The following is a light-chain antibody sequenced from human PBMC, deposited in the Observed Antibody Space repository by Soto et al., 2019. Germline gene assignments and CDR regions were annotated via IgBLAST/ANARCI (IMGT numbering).Light chain of an antibody. V-gene: IGKV3-11*01. Sequence: EIVLTQSPDTLSLSPGDRATLSCWASHSVTTHLAWFQQKPDQAPRLLIYDAFNRATGIPARFSGSGSGTDFTLNISSLEPEDFVVYYCQQRSNWPITFGQGTRLDIK. CDR3: QQRSNWPIT. CDR1: HSVTTH. CDR2: DAF. J-gene: IGKJ5*01.